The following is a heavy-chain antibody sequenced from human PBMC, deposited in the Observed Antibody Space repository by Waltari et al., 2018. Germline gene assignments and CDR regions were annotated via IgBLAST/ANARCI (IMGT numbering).Heavy chain of an antibody. V-gene: IGHV4-4*07. CDR3: ARHNLKNSGGWSGGY. J-gene: IGHJ4*02. Sequence: WSWIRQPAGKGLEWIGRIYASGDTNYNPSLKSRVTMSVDTSKNQFSLKLTSVTAADTAVYYCARHNLKNSGGWSGGYWGQGTLVIVSS. D-gene: IGHD2-15*01. CDR2: IYASGDT.